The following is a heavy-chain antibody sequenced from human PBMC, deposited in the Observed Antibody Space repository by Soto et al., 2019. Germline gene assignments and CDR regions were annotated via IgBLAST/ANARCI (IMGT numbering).Heavy chain of an antibody. CDR1: GFTFSSYS. CDR2: ISSSRSTI. J-gene: IGHJ5*01. CDR3: ARDCPGSSTTCYGNEWFDS. Sequence: EVQLVESGGGLVQPGGSLRLSRAASGFTFSSYSMNWVRQAPGKGLEWVSYISSSRSTIYYADSVKGRFTISRDNAKNSLYLQMNSLRAADTAVYYCARDCPGSSTTCYGNEWFDSWGQGTLVTVSS. D-gene: IGHD2-2*01. V-gene: IGHV3-48*01.